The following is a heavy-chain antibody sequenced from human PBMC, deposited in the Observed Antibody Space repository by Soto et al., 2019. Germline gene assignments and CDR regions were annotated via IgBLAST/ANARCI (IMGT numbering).Heavy chain of an antibody. CDR3: ARDSSSWYGYYYYGMDV. V-gene: IGHV1-8*01. J-gene: IGHJ6*02. CDR1: GYTFTSYD. Sequence: QVQLVQSGAEVKKPGASVKVSCKASGYTFTSYDINWVRQATGQGLEWMGWMNPNSGNTGYAQKFQGRVIMTRNTSISTAYMELSSLRSEDTAVYYCARDSSSWYGYYYYGMDVWGQGTTVTVSS. D-gene: IGHD6-13*01. CDR2: MNPNSGNT.